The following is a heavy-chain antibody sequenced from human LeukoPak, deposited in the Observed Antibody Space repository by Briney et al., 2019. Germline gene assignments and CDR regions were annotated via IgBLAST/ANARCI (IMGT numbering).Heavy chain of an antibody. CDR2: IKQDGSEK. CDR3: ARHGAAVHESHFDY. D-gene: IGHD6-13*01. V-gene: IGHV3-7*01. J-gene: IGHJ4*02. Sequence: GGSLRLSCAASGFTFSSYWMSWVRQAPGKGLEWVANIKQDGSEKYYVDSVKGRFTISRDNAKNSLYLQMNSLRAEDTAVYYCARHGAAVHESHFDYWGQGTLVTVSS. CDR1: GFTFSSYW.